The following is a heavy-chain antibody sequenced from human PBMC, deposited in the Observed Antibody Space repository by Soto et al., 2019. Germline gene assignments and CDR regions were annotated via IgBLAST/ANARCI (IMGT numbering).Heavy chain of an antibody. V-gene: IGHV3-11*06. CDR3: AKAFRSNPLGFGCYYGMDV. CDR2: ISGSRGYT. CDR1: GFTFSDYY. J-gene: IGHJ6*02. D-gene: IGHD2-2*01. Sequence: GGSLRLSCAASGFTFSDYYMSWIRQAPGKGLEWVSYISGSRGYTKYADSVKGRFTISRENAKNSVYLQMNSLRAEDTAVYYCAKAFRSNPLGFGCYYGMDVWGQGTTVTVSS.